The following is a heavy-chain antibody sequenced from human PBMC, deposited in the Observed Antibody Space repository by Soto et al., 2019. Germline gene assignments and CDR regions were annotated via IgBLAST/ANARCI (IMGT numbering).Heavy chain of an antibody. J-gene: IGHJ6*02. Sequence: GECRKVSCNASAYSFTSFCISCLRRMPTESLDWMAITYPGDSDTRHSPSSQGQVTTSADKSIPTAYLQWRSLKASDTAMYYCARHGAGGSYSPYYYYRMDVWAQGTTVTVSS. CDR1: AYSFTSFC. CDR3: ARHGAGGSYSPYYYYRMDV. D-gene: IGHD1-26*01. V-gene: IGHV5-51*01. CDR2: TYPGDSDT.